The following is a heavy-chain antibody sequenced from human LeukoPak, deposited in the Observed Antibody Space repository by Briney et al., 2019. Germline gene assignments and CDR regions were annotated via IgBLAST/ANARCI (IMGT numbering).Heavy chain of an antibody. V-gene: IGHV4-4*07. CDR2: IYTSGST. Sequence: SETLSLTCTVSGGSFRSYYWSWIRQTAGKGLEWIGRIYTSGSTNYNPSLKSRVTMSVDTSKNQFSLKLSSVTAADTAVYYCARELERRYHWFDPWGQGTLVTVSS. D-gene: IGHD1-1*01. CDR3: ARELERRYHWFDP. J-gene: IGHJ5*02. CDR1: GGSFRSYY.